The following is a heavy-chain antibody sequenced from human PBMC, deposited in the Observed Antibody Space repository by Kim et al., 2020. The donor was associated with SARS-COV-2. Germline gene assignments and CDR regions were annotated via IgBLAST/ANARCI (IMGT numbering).Heavy chain of an antibody. CDR2: ISYDGSNK. CDR1: GFTFSSYG. Sequence: GGSLRLSCAASGFTFSSYGMHWVRQAPGKGLEWVAVISYDGSNKYYADSVKGRFTISRDNSKNTLYLQMNSLRAEDTAVYYCAKDLHFGDGYKAQLDYWGQGTLVTVSS. J-gene: IGHJ4*02. CDR3: AKDLHFGDGYKAQLDY. V-gene: IGHV3-30*18. D-gene: IGHD3-3*01.